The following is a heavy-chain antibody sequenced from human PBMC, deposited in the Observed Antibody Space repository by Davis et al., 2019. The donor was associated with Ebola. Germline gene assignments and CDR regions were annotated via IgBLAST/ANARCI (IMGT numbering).Heavy chain of an antibody. J-gene: IGHJ4*02. Sequence: PGGSLRLSCAASGFTFSSYGMHWVRQALGKGLEWVAVIWYDGSNKYYADSVKGRFTISRDNSKNTLYLQMNSLRAEDTAVYYCARDVEGDILTGYYFDNWGQGTLVTVSS. CDR1: GFTFSSYG. CDR3: ARDVEGDILTGYYFDN. CDR2: IWYDGSNK. D-gene: IGHD3-9*01. V-gene: IGHV3-33*01.